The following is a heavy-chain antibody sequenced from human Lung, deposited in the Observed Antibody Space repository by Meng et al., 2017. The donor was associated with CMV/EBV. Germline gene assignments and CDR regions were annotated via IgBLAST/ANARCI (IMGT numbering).Heavy chain of an antibody. CDR1: GYMFSVYW. J-gene: IGHJ4*02. D-gene: IGHD2-8*01. Sequence: GESXKISCKGSGYMFSVYWIAWVRQMPGKDLEWVGIVYPGDSGTRYSPSLQGQVTISVDKSISTAYLQWRSLRASDTAIYYCARQGHGVPLDVWGQGTLVTVSS. CDR2: VYPGDSGT. V-gene: IGHV5-51*01. CDR3: ARQGHGVPLDV.